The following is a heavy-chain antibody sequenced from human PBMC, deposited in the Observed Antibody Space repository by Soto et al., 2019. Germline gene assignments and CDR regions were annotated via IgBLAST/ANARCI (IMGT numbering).Heavy chain of an antibody. CDR2: IYYSGST. Sequence: SETLSLTCTVSGGSISSGGYYWSWIRQHPGKGLEWIGYIYYSGSTYYNPSLKSRVTISVDTSKNQFSLKLSSVTAADTAVYYCARKLVRYYDSSGYVDYWGQGTLVTVSS. CDR3: ARKLVRYYDSSGYVDY. CDR1: GGSISSGGYY. V-gene: IGHV4-31*03. D-gene: IGHD3-22*01. J-gene: IGHJ4*02.